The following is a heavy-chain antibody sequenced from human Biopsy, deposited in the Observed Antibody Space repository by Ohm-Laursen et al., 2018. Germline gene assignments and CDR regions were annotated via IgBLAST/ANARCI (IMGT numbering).Heavy chain of an antibody. D-gene: IGHD3-22*01. CDR1: GGDINNYY. V-gene: IGHV4-4*07. Sequence: SQTLSLTCYVSGGDINNYYWSWIRQPAGKGLEWIGRIYPGGSTNYNPSLKSRVTMSVDTSKKQLSLRLRSVTAADTAMYYCASVVLGPTNDAFDLWGQGTIVVVSS. J-gene: IGHJ3*01. CDR2: IYPGGST. CDR3: ASVVLGPTNDAFDL.